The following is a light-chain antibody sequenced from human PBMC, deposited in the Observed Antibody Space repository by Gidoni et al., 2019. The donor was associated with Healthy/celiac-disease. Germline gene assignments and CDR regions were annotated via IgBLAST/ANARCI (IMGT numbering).Light chain of an antibody. Sequence: DIQMTQSPSSLSASVGDRVTITCQASQDISNYLNWYQQKPGKAPKLLIYDASKLETGVPSRFSGSGSGTDFTFTISSLQPEDIATYYCQQYDNLPMYTVXQXTKLXIK. CDR1: QDISNY. CDR3: QQYDNLPMYT. J-gene: IGKJ2*01. V-gene: IGKV1-33*01. CDR2: DAS.